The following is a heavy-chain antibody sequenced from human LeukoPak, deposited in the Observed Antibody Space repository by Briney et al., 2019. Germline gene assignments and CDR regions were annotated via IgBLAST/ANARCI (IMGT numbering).Heavy chain of an antibody. CDR1: GFSFSSYA. J-gene: IGHJ6*02. CDR3: ARARDYDFWSGYYTLVGYYYYGMDV. D-gene: IGHD3-3*01. V-gene: IGHV3-30-3*01. Sequence: PGGSLRLSCAASGFSFSSYAMHWVRQAPGKGLEWVAVISYDGSNKYYADSVKGRFTISRDNAKNSLYLQMNSLRAEDTAVYYCARARDYDFWSGYYTLVGYYYYGMDVWGQGTTVTVSS. CDR2: ISYDGSNK.